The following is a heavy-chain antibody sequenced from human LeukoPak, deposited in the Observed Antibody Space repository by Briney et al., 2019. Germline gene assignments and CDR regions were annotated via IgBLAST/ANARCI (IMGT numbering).Heavy chain of an antibody. CDR2: ISAYNGNT. CDR1: GYTFTSYG. J-gene: IGHJ4*02. V-gene: IGHV1-18*01. CDR3: ARDQAGYFDWLPYVGTRDKEARSADRFDY. Sequence: ASVKVSCKASGYTFTSYGISWVRQAPGQGLEWMGWISAYNGNTNYAQKLQGRVTMTTDTSTSTAYMELRSLRSDDTAVYYCARDQAGYFDWLPYVGTRDKEARSADRFDYWGQGTLVTVSS. D-gene: IGHD3-9*01.